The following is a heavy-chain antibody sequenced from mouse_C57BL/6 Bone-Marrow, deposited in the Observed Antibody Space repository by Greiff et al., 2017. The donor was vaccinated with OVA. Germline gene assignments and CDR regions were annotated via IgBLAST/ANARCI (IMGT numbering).Heavy chain of an antibody. J-gene: IGHJ3*01. CDR1: GYTFTSYW. D-gene: IGHD6-1*01. Sequence: QVQLQQPGAELVMPGASVKLSCKASGYTFTSYWMHWVKQRPGQGLEWIGEIDPSDSYTNYNQKFKGKSTLTVDKSSSTAYMQLSSLTSEDSAVYYCARLQEGFAYWGQGTLVTVSA. V-gene: IGHV1-69*01. CDR2: IDPSDSYT. CDR3: ARLQEGFAY.